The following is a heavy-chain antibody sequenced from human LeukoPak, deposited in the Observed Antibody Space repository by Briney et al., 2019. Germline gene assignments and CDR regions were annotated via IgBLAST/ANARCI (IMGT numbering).Heavy chain of an antibody. V-gene: IGHV4-39*01. CDR2: IYYSGST. Sequence: SETLSLTCTVSGGSISSSSYYWGWIRQPPGKGLEWIGSIYYSGSTYYNPSLKSRVTISVDTSKNQFSLKLSSVTAADTAVYYCARRVITMVRGQFDPWGQGTLVTVSS. D-gene: IGHD3-10*01. J-gene: IGHJ5*02. CDR1: GGSISSSSYY. CDR3: ARRVITMVRGQFDP.